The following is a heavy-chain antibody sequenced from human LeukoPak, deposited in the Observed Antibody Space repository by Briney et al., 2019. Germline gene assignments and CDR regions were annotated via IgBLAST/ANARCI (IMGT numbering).Heavy chain of an antibody. CDR1: GGSISSYY. V-gene: IGHV4-59*01. CDR3: ARESTVVPAAIDY. Sequence: ASETLSLTCTVSGGSISSYYWSWLRQPPGKGLKWIGYIYYSGSTNYNPSLKSRVTISVDTSKNQFSLKLSSVTAADTAVYYCARESTVVPAAIDYWGQGTLVTVSS. CDR2: IYYSGST. D-gene: IGHD2-2*02. J-gene: IGHJ4*02.